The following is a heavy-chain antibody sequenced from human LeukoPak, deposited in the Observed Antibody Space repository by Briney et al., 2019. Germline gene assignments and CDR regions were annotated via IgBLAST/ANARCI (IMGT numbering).Heavy chain of an antibody. Sequence: GGSLRLSCAASGFTFSTYAMHWVRQTPGKGLEWVAIISSDGSNKYYADSVKGRFTISRDNSKNTLFLQMNSLRAEDTAVYYCARDPDDYGDYSYFDYWGQGTLVTVSS. CDR3: ARDPDDYGDYSYFDY. CDR1: GFTFSTYA. V-gene: IGHV3-30-3*01. CDR2: ISSDGSNK. J-gene: IGHJ4*02. D-gene: IGHD4-17*01.